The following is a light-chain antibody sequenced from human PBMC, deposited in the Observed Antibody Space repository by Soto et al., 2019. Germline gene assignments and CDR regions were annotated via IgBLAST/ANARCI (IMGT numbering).Light chain of an antibody. CDR2: GAS. CDR3: QQYGSSLWT. J-gene: IGKJ1*01. Sequence: EIVLTQSPGTLSLSPGERATLSCRASQSVSSSYLAWYQQKPGQAPRLLIYGASSRATGIPDRFSVSGSGTDFTLTISRLEPEDLAVYYCQQYGSSLWTFGQGTKVEIK. CDR1: QSVSSSY. V-gene: IGKV3-20*01.